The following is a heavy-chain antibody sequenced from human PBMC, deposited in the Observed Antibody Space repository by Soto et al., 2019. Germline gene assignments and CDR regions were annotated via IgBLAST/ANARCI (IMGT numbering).Heavy chain of an antibody. V-gene: IGHV1-18*01. J-gene: IGHJ4*02. CDR1: GYTFTNYA. CDR2: VNTYNGNP. CDR3: ARDSQYSTDWQRFDS. D-gene: IGHD6-6*01. Sequence: QVPLVQSGVEVKKPGASVKVSCKAFGYTFTNYAISWVRQAPGRGLEWMGWVNTYNGNPNYAQIFQGRVTMTTDTSTGTAYMELRSLKSDDSAVYYCARDSQYSTDWQRFDSWGQGTLVTVSS.